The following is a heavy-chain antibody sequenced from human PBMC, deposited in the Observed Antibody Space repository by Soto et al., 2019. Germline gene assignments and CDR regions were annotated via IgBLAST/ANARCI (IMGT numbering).Heavy chain of an antibody. Sequence: EVQLLESGGGLVQPGGSLRLSCAASGFTFSSFAMSWVRQAPGKGLEWVSGITGGGGNTYYADSVKGRFTISRDNSKNTLYLQMNRLRAEDTAVYHFAKEMYSGASFDYWGQGTLVTVSS. J-gene: IGHJ4*02. CDR2: ITGGGGNT. CDR1: GFTFSSFA. V-gene: IGHV3-23*01. CDR3: AKEMYSGASFDY. D-gene: IGHD1-26*01.